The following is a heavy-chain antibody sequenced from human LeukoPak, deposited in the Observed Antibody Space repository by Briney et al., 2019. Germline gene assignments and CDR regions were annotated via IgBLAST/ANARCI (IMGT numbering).Heavy chain of an antibody. CDR1: GLTFNNAW. J-gene: IGHJ4*02. CDR3: STGGGTHDY. D-gene: IGHD2-15*01. CDR2: IRSRSAGGTT. V-gene: IGHV3-15*01. Sequence: GGSLGLSCAASGLTFNNAWMSWVRQAPGKGLEWVGRIRSRSAGGTTAYGAPVKGRFTISRDDSKNTLYLQMNSLKTEDTAVYYCSTGGGTHDYWGQGTLVTVSS.